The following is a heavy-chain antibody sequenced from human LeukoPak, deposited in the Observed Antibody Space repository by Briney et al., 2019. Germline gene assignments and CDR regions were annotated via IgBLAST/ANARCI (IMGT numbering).Heavy chain of an antibody. CDR3: TRVQAGRAGLMDV. CDR2: IDPDGSTT. CDR1: GFTLSSYW. J-gene: IGHJ6*02. D-gene: IGHD6-13*01. Sequence: GGSLLPSSAASGFTLSSYWMHWVRQAPGEGLVWVSRIDPDGSTTNYADSVKGRFTTSRDNAKNTLYLQMNSLRAEDTALYYCTRVQAGRAGLMDVWGRGTTDPVSS. V-gene: IGHV3-74*01.